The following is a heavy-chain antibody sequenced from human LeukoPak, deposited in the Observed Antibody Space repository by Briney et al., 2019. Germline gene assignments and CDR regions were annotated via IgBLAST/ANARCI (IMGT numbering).Heavy chain of an antibody. V-gene: IGHV3-30*18. D-gene: IGHD6-6*01. CDR3: AKELFFGPIAADWLGMDV. CDR1: GFTFSSYG. CDR2: ISYDGSNK. Sequence: GGSLRLSCAASGFTFSSYGMHWVRQAPGKGLEWVAVISYDGSNKYYADSVKGRFTISRDNSKNTLYLQMNSLRAEDTAVYYCAKELFFGPIAADWLGMDVWGQGTTVTVSS. J-gene: IGHJ6*02.